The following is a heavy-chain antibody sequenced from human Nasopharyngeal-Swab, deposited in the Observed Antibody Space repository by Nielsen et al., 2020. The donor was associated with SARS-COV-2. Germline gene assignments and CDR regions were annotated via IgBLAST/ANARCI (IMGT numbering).Heavy chain of an antibody. CDR1: GGSISSSSYY. D-gene: IGHD6-19*01. Sequence: SETLSLTCTVSGGSISSSSYYWGWIRQPPGKGLEWIASIYYSGSTYYNPSLKSRVTISVDTSKNQFSMKLSSVTAADTAVYYCARVGMGQWPYHYFYMDVWGKGTTVTVSS. V-gene: IGHV4-39*07. J-gene: IGHJ6*03. CDR2: IYYSGST. CDR3: ARVGMGQWPYHYFYMDV.